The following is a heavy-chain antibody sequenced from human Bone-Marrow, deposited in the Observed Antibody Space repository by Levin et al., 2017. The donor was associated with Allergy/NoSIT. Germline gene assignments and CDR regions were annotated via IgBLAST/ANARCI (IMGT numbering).Heavy chain of an antibody. CDR2: INHSGST. V-gene: IGHV4-34*01. CDR1: GGSFSGYY. CDR3: AGIVVVPAAILDAFDI. D-gene: IGHD2-2*01. J-gene: IGHJ3*02. Sequence: PSETLSLTCAVYGGSFSGYYWSWIRQPPGKGLEWIGEINHSGSTNYNPSLKSRVTISVDTSKNQFSLKLSSVTAADTAVYYCAGIVVVPAAILDAFDIWGQGTMVTVSS.